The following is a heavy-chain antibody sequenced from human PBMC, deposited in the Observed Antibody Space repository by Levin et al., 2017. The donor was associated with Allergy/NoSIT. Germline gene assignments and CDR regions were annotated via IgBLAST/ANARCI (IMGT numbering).Heavy chain of an antibody. Sequence: GESLKISCAASGFTFSSYAMHWVRQAPGKGLEWVAVISYDGSNKYYADSVKGRFTISRDNSKNTLYLQMNSLRAEDTAVYYCARVGYNWNYPDTWGQGTLVTVSS. V-gene: IGHV3-30*04. CDR2: ISYDGSNK. CDR1: GFTFSSYA. CDR3: ARVGYNWNYPDT. D-gene: IGHD1-7*01. J-gene: IGHJ5*02.